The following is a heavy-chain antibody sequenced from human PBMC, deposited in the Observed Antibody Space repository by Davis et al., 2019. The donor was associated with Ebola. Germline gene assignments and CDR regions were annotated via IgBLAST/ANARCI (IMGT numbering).Heavy chain of an antibody. CDR2: IIPIFGTA. Sequence: SVKVSCKASGGTFSSYAISWVRQAPGQGLEWMGGIIPIFGTANYAQKFQGRVTITADKSTSTAYMELSSLRSEDTAVYYCARDLVFSYSSSWYEFDPWGQGTLVTVSS. J-gene: IGHJ5*02. CDR1: GGTFSSYA. V-gene: IGHV1-69*06. CDR3: ARDLVFSYSSSWYEFDP. D-gene: IGHD6-13*01.